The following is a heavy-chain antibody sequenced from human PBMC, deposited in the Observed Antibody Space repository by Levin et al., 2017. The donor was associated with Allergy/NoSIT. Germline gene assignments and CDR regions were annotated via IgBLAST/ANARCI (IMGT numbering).Heavy chain of an antibody. D-gene: IGHD6-6*01. CDR3: ARVVRSSSGGELFDY. Sequence: SETLSLTCAVYGGSFSGYYWSWIRQPPGKGLEWIGEINHSGSTNYNPSLKSRVTISVDTSKNQFSLKLSSVTAADTAVYYCARVVRSSSGGELFDYWGQGTLVTVSS. J-gene: IGHJ4*02. CDR2: INHSGST. CDR1: GGSFSGYY. V-gene: IGHV4-34*01.